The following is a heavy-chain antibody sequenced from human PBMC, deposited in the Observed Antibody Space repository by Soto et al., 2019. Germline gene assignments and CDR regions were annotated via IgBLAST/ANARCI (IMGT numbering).Heavy chain of an antibody. CDR2: IWYDGSNK. Sequence: QVQLVESGGGVVQPGRSLRLSYAASGFTFSSYGMHWVRQAPGKGLEWVAVIWYDGSNKYYADSVKGRFTISRDNSKNTLYLQMNSLRAEDTAVYYCARDSGRGSGSFTPSYYYYYGMDVWGQGTTVTVSS. D-gene: IGHD3-10*01. CDR3: ARDSGRGSGSFTPSYYYYYGMDV. V-gene: IGHV3-33*01. J-gene: IGHJ6*02. CDR1: GFTFSSYG.